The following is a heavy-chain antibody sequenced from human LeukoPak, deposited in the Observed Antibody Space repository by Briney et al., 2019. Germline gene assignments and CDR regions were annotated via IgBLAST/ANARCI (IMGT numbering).Heavy chain of an antibody. CDR3: AKKPATIKFPFGI. D-gene: IGHD5-24*01. CDR1: GFSFSTYD. CDR2: ISTTGGYT. Sequence: GGSLRLSCVGSGFSFSTYDMGWVRQTPGKGLEWVSAISTTGGYTEDADSVKGRFTISRDNSQNTLFLQMHSLRAEDTAVYYCAKKPATIKFPFGIWGQGTLVTVSP. V-gene: IGHV3-23*01. J-gene: IGHJ4*02.